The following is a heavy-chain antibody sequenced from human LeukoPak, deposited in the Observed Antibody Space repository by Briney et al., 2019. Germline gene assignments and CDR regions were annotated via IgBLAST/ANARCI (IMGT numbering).Heavy chain of an antibody. CDR2: ISGSGGST. J-gene: IGHJ3*02. V-gene: IGHV3-23*01. CDR3: AKVASNSGKGGAFDI. CDR1: GFTFSSYA. Sequence: PGGSLRLSCAASGFTFSSYAMSWVRQAPGKGLEWVSAISGSGGSTYYADSVKGRFTISRDNSKNTLYLQMNSLRADNTAIYYCAKVASNSGKGGAFDIWGQGTMVTVSS. D-gene: IGHD6-19*01.